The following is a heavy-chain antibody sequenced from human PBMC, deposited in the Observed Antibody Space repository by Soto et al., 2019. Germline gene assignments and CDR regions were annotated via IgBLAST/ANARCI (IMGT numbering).Heavy chain of an antibody. J-gene: IGHJ6*02. CDR1: GGSVSSGSYY. Sequence: QVQLQESGPGLVKPSETLSLTCTVSGGSVSSGSYYWSWIRQPPGKGLEWIGYIYYSGSTNYNPSPQRLVTISADTSKNQFSLKLSSVTAADTAVYYCARDSPLGYCSSTSCYTYYYYGMDVWGQGTTVTVSS. CDR2: IYYSGST. D-gene: IGHD2-2*01. V-gene: IGHV4-61*01. CDR3: ARDSPLGYCSSTSCYTYYYYGMDV.